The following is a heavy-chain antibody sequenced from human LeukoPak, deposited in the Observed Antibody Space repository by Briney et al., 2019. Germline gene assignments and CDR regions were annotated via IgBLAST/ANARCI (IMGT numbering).Heavy chain of an antibody. V-gene: IGHV3-48*03. CDR1: GFTFSSYA. Sequence: GGSLRLSCAASGFTFSSYAMNWVRQAPGKGLEWVSYISSGGSTVYYADSVKGRFTISRDNAKNSLYLQMNSLRAEDTAVYYCARVIIVGATGIWGQGTMVTVSS. J-gene: IGHJ3*02. CDR2: ISSGGSTV. D-gene: IGHD1-26*01. CDR3: ARVIIVGATGI.